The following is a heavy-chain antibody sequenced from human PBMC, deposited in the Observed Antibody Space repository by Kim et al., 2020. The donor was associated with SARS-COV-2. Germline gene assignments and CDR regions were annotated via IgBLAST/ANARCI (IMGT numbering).Heavy chain of an antibody. J-gene: IGHJ4*02. D-gene: IGHD6-13*01. CDR1: GYTFTGYY. CDR2: ISPYSGDT. CDR3: AREVGSSSWYYFDY. Sequence: ASVKVSCKSSGYTFTGYYMHWVRQAPGQGLEWMGRISPYSGDTKYPQKFQGRVTMTRDSSISTAYMELSSLRSDDTAVYYCAREVGSSSWYYFDYWGQGT. V-gene: IGHV1-2*06.